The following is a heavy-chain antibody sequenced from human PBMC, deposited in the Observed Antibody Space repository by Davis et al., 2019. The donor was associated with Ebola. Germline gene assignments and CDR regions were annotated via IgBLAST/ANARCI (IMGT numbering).Heavy chain of an antibody. CDR3: ARYELLWGNWFDP. CDR1: GGSISSSNW. Sequence: SETLSLTCAVSGGSISSSNWWSWVRQPPGKGLEWIGEIYHSGSTNYNPSLKSRVTISVDTSKNQFSLKLSSVTAADTAVYYCARYELLWGNWFDPWGQGTLVTVSS. D-gene: IGHD3-10*01. V-gene: IGHV4-4*02. CDR2: IYHSGST. J-gene: IGHJ5*02.